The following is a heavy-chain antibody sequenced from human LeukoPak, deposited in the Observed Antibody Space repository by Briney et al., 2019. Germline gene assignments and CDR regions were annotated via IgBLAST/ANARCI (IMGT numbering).Heavy chain of an antibody. D-gene: IGHD3-10*01. CDR3: ARDKKSGESSEIDY. J-gene: IGHJ4*02. CDR2: INRDGSTT. V-gene: IGHV3-74*01. Sequence: GGSLRLSCAASGFYFSNYWVHWVRQAPGKGLVWVSSINRDGSTTNYADSVKGRFTASRDNAKNTLNLQMNSLRAEDTAVYYCARDKKSGESSEIDYWGQGTLVTVSS. CDR1: GFYFSNYW.